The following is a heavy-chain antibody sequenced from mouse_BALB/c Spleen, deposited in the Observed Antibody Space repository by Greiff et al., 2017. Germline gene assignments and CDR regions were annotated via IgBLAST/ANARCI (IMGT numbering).Heavy chain of an antibody. CDR2: ISYSGST. CDR3: ARKPRSGLREWYFDV. J-gene: IGHJ1*01. V-gene: IGHV3-2*02. Sequence: VQLQQSGPGLVKPSQSLSLTCTVTGYSITSDYAWNWIRQFPGNKLEWMGYISYSGSTSYNPSLKSRISITRDTSKNQFFLQLNSVTTEDTATYYCARKPRSGLREWYFDVWGAGTTVTVSS. CDR1: GYSITSDYA. D-gene: IGHD3-1*01.